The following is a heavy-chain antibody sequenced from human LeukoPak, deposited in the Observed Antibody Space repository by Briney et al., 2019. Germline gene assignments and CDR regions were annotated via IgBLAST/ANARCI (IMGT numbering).Heavy chain of an antibody. D-gene: IGHD3-22*01. CDR2: IYYSGST. CDR3: ARDQNYYDSSGPNDY. J-gene: IGHJ4*02. CDR1: GGSISSGDYY. Sequence: PSQILSLTCTVSGGSISSGDYYWSWIRQPPGKGLEWIGYIYYSGSTYYNPSLKSRVTISVDTSKNQFSLKLSSVTAADTAVYYCARDQNYYDSSGPNDYWGQGTLVTVSS. V-gene: IGHV4-30-4*08.